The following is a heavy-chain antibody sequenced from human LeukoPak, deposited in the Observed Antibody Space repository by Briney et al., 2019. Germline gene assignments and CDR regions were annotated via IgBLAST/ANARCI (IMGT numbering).Heavy chain of an antibody. CDR3: ARQRGGYVDY. Sequence: SETLSLTCTVSGGSMPYYYWTWMRQPPGKGLEWIGYIYYSGNTNYNPSLKSRVTISVDTSKNQFSLMLGSVTAADTAVFYCARQRGGYVDYWGQGTLVTVSS. J-gene: IGHJ4*02. CDR1: GGSMPYYY. V-gene: IGHV4-59*08. CDR2: IYYSGNT. D-gene: IGHD2-15*01.